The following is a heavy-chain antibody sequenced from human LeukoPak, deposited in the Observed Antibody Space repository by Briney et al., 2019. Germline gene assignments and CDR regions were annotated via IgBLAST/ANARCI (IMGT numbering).Heavy chain of an antibody. CDR1: GYTFTGDY. CDR2: INPNTGAT. J-gene: IGHJ4*02. Sequence: ASVKVSCTACGYTFTGDYMHWVRQAPGQGLEWMGWINPNTGATNYAQKFKGRVTMTRDTSISTAYMELSRLRSDDTAVYYCARDDPGGWYYYWGQGTLVTVSS. V-gene: IGHV1-2*02. D-gene: IGHD6-19*01. CDR3: ARDDPGGWYYY.